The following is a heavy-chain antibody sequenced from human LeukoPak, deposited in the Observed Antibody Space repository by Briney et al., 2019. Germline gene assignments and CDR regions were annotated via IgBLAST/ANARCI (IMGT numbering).Heavy chain of an antibody. Sequence: GASVKVSCKASGYTFTSYGISWVRQAPRQGLEWMGWISAYNGNTNYAQKLQGRVTMTTDTSTSTAYMELRSLRSDDTAVYYCARFQAPELGYCSSTSCYADYWGQGTLVTVSS. CDR2: ISAYNGNT. V-gene: IGHV1-18*01. CDR3: ARFQAPELGYCSSTSCYADY. J-gene: IGHJ4*02. D-gene: IGHD2-2*01. CDR1: GYTFTSYG.